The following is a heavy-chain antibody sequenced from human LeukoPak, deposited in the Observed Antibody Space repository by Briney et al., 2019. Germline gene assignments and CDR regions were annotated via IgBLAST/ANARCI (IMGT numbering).Heavy chain of an antibody. CDR3: ARGGLISLANTPLGASDI. D-gene: IGHD3/OR15-3a*01. CDR1: GGSISSYY. V-gene: IGHV4-59*12. Sequence: SETLSLTCTVSGGSISSYYWSWIRQPPGKGLKWIGYIYYSGSTNYNPSLKSRVTISVDTSKNQFSLQLNSVTPEDTAVYYCARGGLISLANTPLGASDIWGQGTMVSVPS. J-gene: IGHJ3*02. CDR2: IYYSGST.